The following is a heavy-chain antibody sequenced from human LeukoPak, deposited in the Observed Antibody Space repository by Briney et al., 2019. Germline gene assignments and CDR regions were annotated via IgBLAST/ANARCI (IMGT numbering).Heavy chain of an antibody. D-gene: IGHD5-18*01. J-gene: IGHJ4*02. Sequence: PGGSLRLSCAASGFTFSTYEMNWVRQAPGKGLEGVSYISSSGSTIYYADSVKGGFTISRHNAKNSLYLQMNSLRAEDTAIYYCARGYTYGLDFWGQGTLVTVSS. CDR3: ARGYTYGLDF. CDR1: GFTFSTYE. CDR2: ISSSGSTI. V-gene: IGHV3-48*03.